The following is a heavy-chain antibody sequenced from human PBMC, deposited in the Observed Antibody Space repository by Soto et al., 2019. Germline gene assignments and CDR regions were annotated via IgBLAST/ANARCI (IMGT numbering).Heavy chain of an antibody. CDR1: GGSLSGYY. CDR3: AKGGRFTDGPGGYTWFDP. CDR2: INHSGSS. Sequence: SETLSLTCAVFGGSLSGYYWSWIRQSPGKGLEWIGEINHSGSSNYNPSLKSRVTISADTSKNQFSLRLDSVTAAETAVYYCAKGGRFTDGPGGYTWFDPWGQGTLVTVSS. J-gene: IGHJ5*02. V-gene: IGHV4-34*01. D-gene: IGHD3-3*01.